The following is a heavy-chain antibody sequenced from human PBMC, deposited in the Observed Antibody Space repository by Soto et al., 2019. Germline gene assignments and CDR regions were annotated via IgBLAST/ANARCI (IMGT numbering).Heavy chain of an antibody. CDR2: IYHSGST. J-gene: IGHJ4*02. D-gene: IGHD2-15*01. CDR3: ASLYGSGANCYSGLGRNLDY. V-gene: IGHV4-4*02. Sequence: PSETLSITCAVSGGSISSSNWWSWVRQPPGKGLEWIGEIYHSGSTNYNPSLKSRVTISVDKSKNQFSLKLSSVTAADTAVYYCASLYGSGANCYSGLGRNLDYWGLGSLVTVSS. CDR1: GGSISSSNW.